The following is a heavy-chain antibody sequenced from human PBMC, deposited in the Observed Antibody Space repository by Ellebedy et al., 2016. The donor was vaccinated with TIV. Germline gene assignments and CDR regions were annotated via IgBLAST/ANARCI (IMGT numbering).Heavy chain of an antibody. V-gene: IGHV3-74*01. D-gene: IGHD2-21*02. CDR2: INRDGSSA. CDR3: ARGGGCGRGDCWAFDY. Sequence: PGGSLRLSCAASGFTFSNYWIHWVRQAPGKGLVWLSRINRDGSSANYADSVKGRFSISRDNSKNTLYLQMNSLRPEDTAVYYCARGGGCGRGDCWAFDYWGQGTLVTVSS. J-gene: IGHJ4*02. CDR1: GFTFSNYW.